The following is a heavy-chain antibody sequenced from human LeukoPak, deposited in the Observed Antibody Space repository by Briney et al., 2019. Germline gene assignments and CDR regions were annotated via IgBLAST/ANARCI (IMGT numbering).Heavy chain of an antibody. CDR1: GFTFSSYW. V-gene: IGHV3-30-3*01. Sequence: AGGSLRLSCAASGFTFSSYWMHWVRQAPGKGLEWVAFISYHGSNKYYADSVKGRFTISRDNSKNTLYLQMNSLRAEDTAIYYCARASSGWTGDYWGQGTLVTVSS. CDR2: ISYHGSNK. D-gene: IGHD6-19*01. J-gene: IGHJ4*02. CDR3: ARASSGWTGDY.